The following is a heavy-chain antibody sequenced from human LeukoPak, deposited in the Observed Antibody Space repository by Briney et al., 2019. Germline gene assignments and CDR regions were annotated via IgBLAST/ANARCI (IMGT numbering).Heavy chain of an antibody. CDR2: INPNSGGT. V-gene: IGHV1-2*02. Sequence: ASVKVSCKASGYTFAGYYMHWVRQAPGQGLEWMGWINPNSGGTNYAQKFQGRVTMTRDTSINTAYMELSSLISDDTAVYYCARVGLYGSGSYLVYWGQGTLVTVSS. D-gene: IGHD3-10*01. J-gene: IGHJ4*02. CDR1: GYTFAGYY. CDR3: ARVGLYGSGSYLVY.